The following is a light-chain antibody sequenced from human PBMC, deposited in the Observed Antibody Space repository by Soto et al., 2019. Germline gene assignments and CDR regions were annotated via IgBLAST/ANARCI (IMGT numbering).Light chain of an antibody. CDR2: AAS. CDR1: QGISTF. CDR3: QQSYTAPSIT. J-gene: IGKJ5*01. V-gene: IGKV1-39*01. Sequence: DIQMTQSPSSLSTSVGDRVTITCRASQGISTFLNWYQRKPGKAPRLLIYAASRLQSGVPARFSGSGAETDFTLSISSLQPEDFATYYCQQSYTAPSITFGQGTRLEIK.